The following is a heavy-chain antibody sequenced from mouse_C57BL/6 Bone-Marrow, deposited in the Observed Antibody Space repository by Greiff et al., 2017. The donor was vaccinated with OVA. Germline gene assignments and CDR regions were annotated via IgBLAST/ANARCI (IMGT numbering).Heavy chain of an antibody. J-gene: IGHJ2*01. CDR1: GFSLTSYA. CDR2: IWTGGGT. D-gene: IGHD2-2*01. V-gene: IGHV2-9-1*01. Sequence: QVQLKESGPGLVAPSQSLSITCTVSGFSLTSYAISWVRQPPGKGLEWLGVIWTGGGTNYNSALKSRLSISKDNSKSQVFLKMNSLQTDDTARYYCARNLGGYGYDRPYYFDYWGQGTTLTVSS. CDR3: ARNLGGYGYDRPYYFDY.